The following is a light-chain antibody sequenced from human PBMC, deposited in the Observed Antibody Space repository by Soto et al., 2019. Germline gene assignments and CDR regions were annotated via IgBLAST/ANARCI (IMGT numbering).Light chain of an antibody. CDR2: DAS. CDR3: QQFGSSPMS. Sequence: EIVLTQSPGTLPLSPGERATLSCRASQTVSTTYFAWYQQRPGQAPRLLFYDASTWATGIPDRFSCSGSQRDFTLTINRLEPEDSAIYCCQQFGSSPMSFGQGTRLEIK. V-gene: IGKV3-20*01. CDR1: QTVSTTY. J-gene: IGKJ5*01.